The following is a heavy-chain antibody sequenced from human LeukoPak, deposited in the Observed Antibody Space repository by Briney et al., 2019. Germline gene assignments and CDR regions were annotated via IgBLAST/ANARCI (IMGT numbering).Heavy chain of an antibody. V-gene: IGHV4-59*01. CDR2: IYYSWST. Sequence: SETLSLTCTVSGGSISSYCWSWIRQPPGKGLEWIGYIYYSWSTNYNPSLKSRVTISVDTSKNQFSLKLSSVTAADTAVYYCARADTSGYYPNYFDYWGQGTLVTVSS. J-gene: IGHJ4*02. CDR1: GGSISSYC. CDR3: ARADTSGYYPNYFDY. D-gene: IGHD3-22*01.